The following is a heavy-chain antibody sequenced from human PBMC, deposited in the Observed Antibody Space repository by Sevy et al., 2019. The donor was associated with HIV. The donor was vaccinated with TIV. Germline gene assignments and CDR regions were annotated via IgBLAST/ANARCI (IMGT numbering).Heavy chain of an antibody. D-gene: IGHD5-18*01. CDR2: IYYSGST. J-gene: IGHJ4*02. CDR3: ARARRPDTAMVEFDY. CDR1: GGSVSSGSYY. V-gene: IGHV4-61*01. Sequence: AETLSLTCTVSGGSVSSGSYYWSWNRQPPGKGLEWIGYIYYSGSTNYNPSLKSRVTISVDTSKNQFSLKLSSVTAADTAVYYCARARRPDTAMVEFDYWGQGTLVTVSS.